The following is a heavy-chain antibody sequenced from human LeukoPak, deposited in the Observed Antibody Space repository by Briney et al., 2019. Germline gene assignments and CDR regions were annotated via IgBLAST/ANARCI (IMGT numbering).Heavy chain of an antibody. V-gene: IGHV1-18*01. Sequence: GASVKVSCKASGYTFASYGISWVRQAPGQGLEWMGWISAYNGNTNYAQKLQGRVTMTTDTSTSTAYMELRSPRSDDTAVYYCARDVEYSSSWYNYFDYWGQGTLVTVSS. D-gene: IGHD6-13*01. J-gene: IGHJ4*02. CDR3: ARDVEYSSSWYNYFDY. CDR1: GYTFASYG. CDR2: ISAYNGNT.